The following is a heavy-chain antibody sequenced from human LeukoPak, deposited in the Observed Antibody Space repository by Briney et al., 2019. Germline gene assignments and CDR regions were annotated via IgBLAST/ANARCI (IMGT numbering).Heavy chain of an antibody. V-gene: IGHV3-48*02. CDR1: GFTFSSYS. D-gene: IGHD4-17*01. J-gene: IGHJ4*02. CDR2: ISSSSSTI. CDR3: ASIRVMTTVTTFDY. Sequence: GGSLRLSCAASGFTFSSYSMNWVRQAPGKGLEWVSYISSSSSTIYYADSVKGRFTISRDNAKSSLYLQMNSLRDEDTAVYYCASIRVMTTVTTFDYWGQGTLVTVSS.